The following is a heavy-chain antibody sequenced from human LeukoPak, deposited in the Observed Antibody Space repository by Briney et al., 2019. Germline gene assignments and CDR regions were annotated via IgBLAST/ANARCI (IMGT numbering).Heavy chain of an antibody. CDR1: GFTFNNYA. J-gene: IGHJ4*02. Sequence: GGSLRLSCAASGFTFNNYALTWVRQTPGNGLECVSAISGDGVSPYYADSVRGRFTISRDNSKNTLYLQMNSLRVEDTAVYFCARDPGAFPYFFDCWGQGTLVTVSS. D-gene: IGHD4/OR15-4a*01. CDR2: ISGDGVSP. CDR3: ARDPGAFPYFFDC. V-gene: IGHV3-23*01.